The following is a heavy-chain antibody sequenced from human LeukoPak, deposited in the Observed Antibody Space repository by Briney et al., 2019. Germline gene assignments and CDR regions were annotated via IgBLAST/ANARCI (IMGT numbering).Heavy chain of an antibody. CDR3: ARDFRIGEIRMCDP. D-gene: IGHD3-10*01. CDR2: IIPIFGTA. V-gene: IGHV1-69*05. J-gene: IGHJ5*02. Sequence: SVKVSCKASGGTFSSYAISWVRQAPGQGLEWMGRIIPIFGTANYAQKFQGRVTITTDESTSTAYMELSSLRSEDTAVYYCARDFRIGEIRMCDPWGQGTLVTVPS. CDR1: GGTFSSYA.